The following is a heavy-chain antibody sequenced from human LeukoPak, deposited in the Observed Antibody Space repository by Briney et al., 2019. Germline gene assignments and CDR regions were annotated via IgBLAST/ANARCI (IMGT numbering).Heavy chain of an antibody. J-gene: IGHJ6*03. CDR1: GYTFTSYD. V-gene: IGHV1-8*01. CDR3: ARRTPYMDV. CDR2: MNPNSGNT. D-gene: IGHD4-23*01. Sequence: GASVKVSCKASGYTFTSYDINWVRQATGQGLEWMGWMNPNSGNTGSVQKFQGRVTMTWNTSITTAYMGLSSLRSEDTAVYYCARRTPYMDVWGKGTTVTVSS.